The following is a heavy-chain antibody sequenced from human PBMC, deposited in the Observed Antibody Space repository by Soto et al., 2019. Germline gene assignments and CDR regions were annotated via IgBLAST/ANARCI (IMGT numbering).Heavy chain of an antibody. D-gene: IGHD2-8*02. V-gene: IGHV1-69*13. CDR3: ARDRGGVAAGTFDY. J-gene: IGHJ4*02. CDR1: GGTFSSYA. Sequence: SVKVSCKASGGTFSSYAISWVRQAPGQGLEWMGGIIPIFGTANYAQKFQGRVTITADESTSTAYMELSSLRSEDTAVYYCARDRGGVAAGTFDYWGQGTLVTVSS. CDR2: IIPIFGTA.